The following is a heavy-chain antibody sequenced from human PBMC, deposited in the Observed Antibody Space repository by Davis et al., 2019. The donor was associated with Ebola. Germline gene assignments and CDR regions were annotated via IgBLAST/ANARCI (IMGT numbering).Heavy chain of an antibody. Sequence: PGGSLRLSCAASGFIFSSYWMHWVRQAPGKGLVWVSRLNSDGGTTNYADSVKGRFTISRDNAKNTLYLQVNSLTVEDTAVYYCARGNYYSFDYWGQGTLVTVSS. CDR3: ARGNYYSFDY. D-gene: IGHD3-10*01. CDR1: GFIFSSYW. CDR2: LNSDGGTT. V-gene: IGHV3-74*01. J-gene: IGHJ4*02.